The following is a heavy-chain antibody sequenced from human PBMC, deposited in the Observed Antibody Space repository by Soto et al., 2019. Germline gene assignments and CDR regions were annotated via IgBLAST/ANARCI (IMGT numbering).Heavy chain of an antibody. V-gene: IGHV1-24*01. Sequence: ASVKVSCKVSRYTLSEFTMHWVRQAPGKGLEWMGVFNPGDGKIIYTQKFQGRFSLTEDTSPDTVYMEMSRLRSEDTAMYYCTIGAGWGPGTLVTLSS. D-gene: IGHD6-19*01. CDR2: FNPGDGKI. CDR1: RYTLSEFT. CDR3: TIGAG. J-gene: IGHJ4*02.